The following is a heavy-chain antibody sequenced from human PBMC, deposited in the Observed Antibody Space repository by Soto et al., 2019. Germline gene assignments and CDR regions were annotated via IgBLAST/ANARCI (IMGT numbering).Heavy chain of an antibody. CDR1: GYTFISYG. CDR3: AREGYCSSTSCYSAFDY. D-gene: IGHD2-2*01. J-gene: IGHJ4*02. Sequence: AASVKVSCKASGYTFISYGISWVRQAPGQGLEWMGWISAYNGNTNYAQKLQGRVTMTTDTSTSTAYMELRSLRSDDTAVYYCAREGYCSSTSCYSAFDYWGLGTLVTVSS. CDR2: ISAYNGNT. V-gene: IGHV1-18*04.